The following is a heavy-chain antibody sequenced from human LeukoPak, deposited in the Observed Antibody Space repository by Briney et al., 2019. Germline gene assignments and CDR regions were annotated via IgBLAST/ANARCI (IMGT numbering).Heavy chain of an antibody. V-gene: IGHV1-46*01. CDR3: ARGRTVTHRDDY. CDR1: GDTFSSYY. D-gene: IGHD4-17*01. CDR2: INPSGGST. Sequence: ASVKVSCKASGDTFSSYYMHWVRQAPGQGLEWMGIINPSGGSTNYAQKFQGRLTMTRDMSTSTVYMELSSLRSDDTAVYYCARGRTVTHRDDYWGQGTLVTVSS. J-gene: IGHJ4*02.